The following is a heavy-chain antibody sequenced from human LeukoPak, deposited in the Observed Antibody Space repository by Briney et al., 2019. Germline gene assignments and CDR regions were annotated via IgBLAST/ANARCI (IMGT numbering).Heavy chain of an antibody. J-gene: IGHJ4*02. CDR2: IYYSGST. CDR1: GGSISSSSYY. V-gene: IGHV4-39*07. CDR3: AREVDGYNFDLDY. D-gene: IGHD5-24*01. Sequence: SETLSLTCTVSGGSISSSSYYWGWIRQPPGKGLEWIGSIYYSGSTYYNPSLKSRVTISVDTSKNQFSLKLSSVTAADTAVYYCAREVDGYNFDLDYWGQGTLVTVSS.